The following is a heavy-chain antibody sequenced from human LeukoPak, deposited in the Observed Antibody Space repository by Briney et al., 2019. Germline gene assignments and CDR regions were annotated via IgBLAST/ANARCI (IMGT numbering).Heavy chain of an antibody. CDR3: ARKEGGQLVNTRRWFDP. V-gene: IGHV4-34*01. D-gene: IGHD6-13*01. J-gene: IGHJ5*02. CDR1: GGSFSGYY. CDR2: INHSGST. Sequence: TSETLSLTCAVYGGSFSGYYWSWIRQPPGKGLEWIGEINHSGSTNYNPSLKSRVTISVDTSKNQFSLKLRSVTAADTAVYYCARKEGGQLVNTRRWFDPWGQGTLVTVSS.